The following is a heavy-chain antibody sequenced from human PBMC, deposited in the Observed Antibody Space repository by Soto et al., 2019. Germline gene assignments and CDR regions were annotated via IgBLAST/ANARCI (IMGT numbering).Heavy chain of an antibody. D-gene: IGHD3-16*02. Sequence: PGGSLRLSCAASGFTFSSYGMHWVRQAPGKGLEWVAVIWYDGSTYYADSVKGRFIISRDNSKHTLYLQMNSLRAEDTAVYYCAKASMITFGALIASYFDYWGQGTLVTVSS. V-gene: IGHV3-33*06. CDR2: IWYDGST. CDR3: AKASMITFGALIASYFDY. CDR1: GFTFSSYG. J-gene: IGHJ4*02.